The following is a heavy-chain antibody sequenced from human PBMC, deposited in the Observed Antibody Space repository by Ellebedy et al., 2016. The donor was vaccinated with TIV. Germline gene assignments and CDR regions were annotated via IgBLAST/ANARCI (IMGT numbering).Heavy chain of an antibody. CDR3: ARRYFDL. Sequence: GGSLRLSCAASGFIFSSYWMSWVRQAPGKGLEWVANIKQEGSEKYYVDSVKGRFTISRDNAKNSLYLQMNSLRAEDTAVYYCARRYFDLWGRGTLVTVSS. J-gene: IGHJ2*01. CDR2: IKQEGSEK. CDR1: GFIFSSYW. V-gene: IGHV3-7*01.